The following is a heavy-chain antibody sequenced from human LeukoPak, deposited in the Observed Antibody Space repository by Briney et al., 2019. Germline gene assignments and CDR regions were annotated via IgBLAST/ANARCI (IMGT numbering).Heavy chain of an antibody. J-gene: IGHJ6*03. CDR3: SDSLVPAARHMDV. Sequence: GGSLRLSCAASGFTFSNTWMSWVRQAPGKGLEWVGRIKSKTDGGTTDYAAPVKGRFTISRDDSKSTLYLQMNSLKTEDTAVYYCSDSLVPAARHMDVWGKGTTVTVSS. V-gene: IGHV3-15*01. CDR2: IKSKTDGGTT. D-gene: IGHD2-2*01. CDR1: GFTFSNTW.